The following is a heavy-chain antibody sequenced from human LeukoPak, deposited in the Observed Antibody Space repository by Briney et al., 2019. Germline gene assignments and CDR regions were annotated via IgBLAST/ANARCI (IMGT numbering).Heavy chain of an antibody. CDR3: AKENDFVY. J-gene: IGHJ4*02. CDR1: GFTFSNYD. V-gene: IGHV3-30*18. D-gene: IGHD3-3*01. Sequence: GGSLRLSCAASGFTFSNYDMHWVRQAPGKGLEWVAVISYDGTKKYYADSVKGRFTISRDDSKSTLYLQMNSLRAEDTAVYYCAKENDFVYWGQGALVTVSS. CDR2: ISYDGTKK.